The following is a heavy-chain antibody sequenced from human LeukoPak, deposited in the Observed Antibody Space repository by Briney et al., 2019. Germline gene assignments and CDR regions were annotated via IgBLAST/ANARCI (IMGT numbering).Heavy chain of an antibody. V-gene: IGHV4-34*01. CDR2: INHSGST. D-gene: IGHD2/OR15-2a*01. J-gene: IGHJ4*02. CDR1: GGSFSGYY. CDR3: ARVLVIGVIDY. Sequence: SETLSLTCAVYGGSFSGYYWGWIRQPPGKGLEWNGEINHSGSTNYNPSLKSRVTISVDTSKNQFSLKLSSVTAADTAVYYCARVLVIGVIDYWGQGTLVTVSS.